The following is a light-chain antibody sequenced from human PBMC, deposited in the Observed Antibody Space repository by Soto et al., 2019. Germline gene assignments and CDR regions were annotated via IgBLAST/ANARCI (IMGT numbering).Light chain of an antibody. CDR3: QHYNSYSEA. Sequence: PSTLSGSVGDRVTITCRASQTISSWLAWYQQKPGKAPKLLIYKASTLKSGVPSRFSGSGSGTEFTLTISSLQPDDFATYYCQHYNSYSEACGQGNKGDI. V-gene: IGKV1-5*03. CDR1: QTISSW. CDR2: KAS. J-gene: IGKJ1*01.